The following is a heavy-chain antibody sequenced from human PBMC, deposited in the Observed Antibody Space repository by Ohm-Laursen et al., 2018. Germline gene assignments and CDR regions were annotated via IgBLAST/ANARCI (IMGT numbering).Heavy chain of an antibody. V-gene: IGHV3-30*18. CDR2: ISYDGSNK. CDR1: GFTFSSYG. D-gene: IGHD3-10*01. CDR3: AKDQGLLWFGELLDY. Sequence: SLRLSCSAPGFTFSSYGMHWVRQAPGKGLEWVAVISYDGSNKYYADSVKGRFTISRDNSKNTLYLQMNSLRAEDTAVYYCAKDQGLLWFGELLDYWGQGTLVTVSS. J-gene: IGHJ4*02.